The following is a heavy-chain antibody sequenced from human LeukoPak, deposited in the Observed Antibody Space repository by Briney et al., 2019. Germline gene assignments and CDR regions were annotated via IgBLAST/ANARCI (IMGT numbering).Heavy chain of an antibody. D-gene: IGHD3-22*01. CDR2: LHYSGST. CDR3: ARGGTYYYDKAWFDP. Sequence: SETLSLTCTVSGGSVSSDSYYWNWIRQPPGKGLEWIGYLHYSGSTNYNPSLKSRVTISIDTSKNQFSLKLSSVTAADTAVYYCARGGTYYYDKAWFDPWGQGTLVTVSS. V-gene: IGHV4-61*01. J-gene: IGHJ5*02. CDR1: GGSVSSDSYY.